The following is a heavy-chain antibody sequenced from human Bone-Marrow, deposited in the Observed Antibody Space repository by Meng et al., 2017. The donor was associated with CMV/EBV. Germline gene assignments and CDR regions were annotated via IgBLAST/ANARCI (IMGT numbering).Heavy chain of an antibody. CDR1: FAFSSYA. CDR3: ARGAGVVVIDSYYFDY. Sequence: FAFSSYAMQWVRQAPGKGLEWVAVISYDGSNKYYADSVKGRFTISRDNSKNTLYLQMNSLRAEDTAVYYCARGAGVVVIDSYYFDYWGQGTLVTVSS. D-gene: IGHD2-21*01. V-gene: IGHV3-30*04. CDR2: ISYDGSNK. J-gene: IGHJ4*02.